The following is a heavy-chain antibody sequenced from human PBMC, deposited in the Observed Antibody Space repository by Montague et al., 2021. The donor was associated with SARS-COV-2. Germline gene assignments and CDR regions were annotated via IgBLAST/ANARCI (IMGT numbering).Heavy chain of an antibody. CDR1: GGSISSYY. J-gene: IGHJ4*02. Sequence: SETLSLTCTVSGGSISSYYWSWIRQPPGRGLQWIGYISYSGSTYYNPSLKSRVTISVDTSKNHFTLRLSAVTAADTAVYYCARRGSSVWGVTVSAELDYWGQGILVIVSS. CDR3: ARRGSSVWGVTVSAELDY. CDR2: ISYSGST. V-gene: IGHV4-59*12. D-gene: IGHD3-10*01.